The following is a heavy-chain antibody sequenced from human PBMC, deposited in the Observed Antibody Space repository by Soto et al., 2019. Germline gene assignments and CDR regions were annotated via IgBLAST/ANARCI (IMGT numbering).Heavy chain of an antibody. CDR3: AKDGWLVLFLLLDY. CDR1: GFTFSSYA. D-gene: IGHD6-19*01. V-gene: IGHV3-23*01. J-gene: IGHJ4*02. CDR2: ISGSGGST. Sequence: EVQLLESGGGLVQPGGSLRLSCAASGFTFSSYAMSWVRQAPGKGLEWVSAISGSGGSTYYADSVKGRFTISRDNSKNTLYLQMNSLRAEDAAVYYCAKDGWLVLFLLLDYWGQGTLVTVSS.